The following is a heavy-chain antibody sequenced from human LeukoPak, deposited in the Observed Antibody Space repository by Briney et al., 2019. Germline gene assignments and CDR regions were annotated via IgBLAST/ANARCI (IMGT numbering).Heavy chain of an antibody. V-gene: IGHV3-23*01. J-gene: IGHJ4*02. CDR1: GFTFSSYA. D-gene: IGHD3-10*01. CDR3: AKRGLLWFGELPYFDY. Sequence: GGSLRLSCAAPGFTFSSYAMSWVRQAPGKGLEWVSAISGSGGSTYYADSVKGRFTISRDNSKNTLYLQMNSLRAEDTAVYYCAKRGLLWFGELPYFDYWGQGTLVTVSS. CDR2: ISGSGGST.